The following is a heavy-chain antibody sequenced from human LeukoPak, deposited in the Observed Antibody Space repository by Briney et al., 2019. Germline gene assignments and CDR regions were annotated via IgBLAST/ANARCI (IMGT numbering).Heavy chain of an antibody. CDR2: ITGSGDTT. J-gene: IGHJ4*02. D-gene: IGHD3-9*01. Sequence: GGSLRLSCAASGFIFRNYAMSWVRQAPGKGLEWVSAITGSGDTTYYADSVKGRFTISRDNSKNTLYVEMNTLRAEDTAVYYCAKWGDYDILTGYYASDFWGQGTLVTVSS. CDR1: GFIFRNYA. V-gene: IGHV3-23*01. CDR3: AKWGDYDILTGYYASDF.